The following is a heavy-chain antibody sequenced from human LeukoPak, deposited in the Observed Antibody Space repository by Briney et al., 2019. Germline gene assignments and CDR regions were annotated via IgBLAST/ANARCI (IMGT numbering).Heavy chain of an antibody. J-gene: IGHJ4*02. CDR1: AFIFSSFA. D-gene: IGHD3-22*01. Sequence: GGSLRLSCAASAFIFSSFAMNWVRQAPGKGLEWVSSISGSGSSTNYADSVKGRFTISRDNSKNTLYLQMNSLRAEDTAVYYCAKKGYYDGSGYYMYYFDHWGQGTLVTVSS. CDR3: AKKGYYDGSGYYMYYFDH. CDR2: ISGSGSST. V-gene: IGHV3-23*01.